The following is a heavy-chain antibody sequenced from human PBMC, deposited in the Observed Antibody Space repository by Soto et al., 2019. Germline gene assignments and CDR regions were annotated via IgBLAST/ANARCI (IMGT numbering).Heavy chain of an antibody. CDR2: ISFDGSTK. J-gene: IGHJ4*02. CDR1: GFTFSKFG. V-gene: IGHV3-33*05. D-gene: IGHD3-22*01. CDR3: ASDATKDYYYDRRGIGSPVDY. Sequence: QVQLVESGGGVVQPGRSLRLSCAASGFTFSKFGMHWVRQAPGKGLEWLAVISFDGSTKYHADSVKCRFTVSRDNSKITLYQQMNSLRADDTAVYHCASDATKDYYYDRRGIGSPVDYWGQGTGVTVSS.